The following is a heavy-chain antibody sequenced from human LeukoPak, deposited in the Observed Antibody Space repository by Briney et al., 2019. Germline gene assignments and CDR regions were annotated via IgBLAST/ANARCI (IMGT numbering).Heavy chain of an antibody. CDR3: ARMDMVVVVIADY. V-gene: IGHV3-66*01. Sequence: GGSLRLSCAASGFTVSTNYMSWVRQAPGKGLEWVSIIYSGGSTFYADSVKGRFTISRDNTKNSLYLQMNSLRAEDTAVYYCARMDMVVVVIADYWGQGTLVTVSS. D-gene: IGHD3-22*01. CDR2: IYSGGST. CDR1: GFTVSTNY. J-gene: IGHJ4*02.